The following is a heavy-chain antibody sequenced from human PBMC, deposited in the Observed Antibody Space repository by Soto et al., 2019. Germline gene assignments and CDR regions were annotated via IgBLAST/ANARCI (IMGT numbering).Heavy chain of an antibody. J-gene: IGHJ6*02. Sequence: ASVKVSCKASGYTFTSYGISWVRQAPGQGLEWMGWISAYNGNTNYALKLQGRVTMTTDTSTSTAYMELRSLRSDDTAVYYCARFSTIFGVVIINYYYGMDVWG. CDR2: ISAYNGNT. D-gene: IGHD3-3*01. CDR1: GYTFTSYG. V-gene: IGHV1-18*01. CDR3: ARFSTIFGVVIINYYYGMDV.